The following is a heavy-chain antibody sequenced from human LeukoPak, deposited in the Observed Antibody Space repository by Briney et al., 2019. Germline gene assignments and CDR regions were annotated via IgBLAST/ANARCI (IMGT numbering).Heavy chain of an antibody. V-gene: IGHV1-69*13. CDR1: GGTFSSYA. CDR3: AGNSRTTGSFDY. D-gene: IGHD4-17*01. Sequence: ASVNVSCKASGGTFSSYAISWVRQAPGQGLEWMGGIIPIFGTANYAQKFLGRVTITADESTSTAYMELSSLRSEDTAVYYCAGNSRTTGSFDYWGQGTLVTVSS. J-gene: IGHJ4*02. CDR2: IIPIFGTA.